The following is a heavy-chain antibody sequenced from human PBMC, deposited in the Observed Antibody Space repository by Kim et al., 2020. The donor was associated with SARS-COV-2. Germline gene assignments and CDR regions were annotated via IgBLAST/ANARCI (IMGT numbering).Heavy chain of an antibody. J-gene: IGHJ1*01. D-gene: IGHD3-22*01. Sequence: ADSVKGRLLISRDHSKNTLYHQMNSLRAEDTAVYYCATVVFYYDAGYFKNWGQGTLVIVSS. V-gene: IGHV3-66*01. CDR3: ATVVFYYDAGYFKN.